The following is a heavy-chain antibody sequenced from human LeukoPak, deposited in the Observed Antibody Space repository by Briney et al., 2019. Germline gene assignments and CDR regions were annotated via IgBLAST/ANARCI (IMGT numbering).Heavy chain of an antibody. CDR1: GPSISSHY. CDR3: ARYYYGPFDP. CDR2: IYYSGRT. V-gene: IGHV4-59*11. D-gene: IGHD3-10*01. Sequence: SQSLSLTCTVAGPSISSHYWSWIRQPPGKGLEWIGYIYYSGRTNYNPSLKSRVTISVATSKIQFSLKLSSVTAADTAVYYCARYYYGPFDPWGQGTLVTVSS. J-gene: IGHJ5*02.